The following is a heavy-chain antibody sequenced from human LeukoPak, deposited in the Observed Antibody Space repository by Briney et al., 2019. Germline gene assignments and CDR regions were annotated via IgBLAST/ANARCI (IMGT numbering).Heavy chain of an antibody. CDR2: ISGSGGST. J-gene: IGHJ4*02. D-gene: IGHD3-22*01. CDR3: AKDTYDSSGYYYHY. CDR1: GGSISSYY. V-gene: IGHV3-23*01. Sequence: ETLSLTCTVSGGSISSYYWSWVRQAPGKGLEWVSAISGSGGSTYYADSVKGRFTISRDNSKNTLYLQMNSLRAEDTAVYYCAKDTYDSSGYYYHYWGQGTLVTVSS.